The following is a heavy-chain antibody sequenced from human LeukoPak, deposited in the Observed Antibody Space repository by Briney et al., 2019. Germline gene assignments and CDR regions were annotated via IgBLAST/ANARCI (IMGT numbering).Heavy chain of an antibody. J-gene: IGHJ4*02. V-gene: IGHV3-7*01. CDR1: GFTFSNYW. Sequence: GGSLRLSCAASGFTFSNYWMNWVRQTPGKGLEWVANIKQDGGEKHYVDSVEGRFTISRDNAKNSLYLQMNSLRAEDTAVYYCARGDWLDYWGQGTLVTVPS. CDR2: IKQDGGEK. CDR3: ARGDWLDY. D-gene: IGHD3/OR15-3a*01.